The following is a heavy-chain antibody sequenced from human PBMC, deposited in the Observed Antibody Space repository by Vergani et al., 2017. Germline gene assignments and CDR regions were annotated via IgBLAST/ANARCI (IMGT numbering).Heavy chain of an antibody. Sequence: QLQLQESGPGLVKPSATLSLTCSVSGASIRSRNYYWGWIRQPPGKGLEWIASIYYSGSTYYNPSLKSRVTISVDTSKNQFSLKLSSVTAADTAVYFCARHSTVEWLVKLGWIDPWGKGILVTVSS. CDR2: IYYSGST. V-gene: IGHV4-39*01. CDR3: ARHSTVEWLVKLGWIDP. CDR1: GASIRSRNYY. D-gene: IGHD6-19*01. J-gene: IGHJ5*02.